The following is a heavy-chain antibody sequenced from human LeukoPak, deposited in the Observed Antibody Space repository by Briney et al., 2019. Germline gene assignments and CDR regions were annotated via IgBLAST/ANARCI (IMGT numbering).Heavy chain of an antibody. CDR2: IDPSDSYT. J-gene: IGHJ3*01. D-gene: IGHD3-16*01. V-gene: IGHV5-10-1*01. Sequence: GESLRISCEGSGYSFTTYWISWVHQMPGKGLEWMGRIDPSDSYTNYSPSFQGHVTISADTSISTAYLKWSSLKASDTAMYYCAKWGAGGDFDVWGQGTMVTVSS. CDR1: GYSFTTYW. CDR3: AKWGAGGDFDV.